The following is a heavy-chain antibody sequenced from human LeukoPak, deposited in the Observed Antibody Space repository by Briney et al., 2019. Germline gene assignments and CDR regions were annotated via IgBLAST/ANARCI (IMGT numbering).Heavy chain of an antibody. D-gene: IGHD3-16*02. J-gene: IGHJ4*02. V-gene: IGHV4-39*01. CDR2: IFYSGNT. Sequence: SETLSLTCTVFGGSIVSSTNYWAWVRQPPGKGLEWIGSIFYSGNTHYNPSLKSRVTISVDTSKNQFSLKLSSVTAAETAVYYCARQSSGRYYFDYWGQGALVTVSS. CDR1: GGSIVSSTNY. CDR3: ARQSSGRYYFDY.